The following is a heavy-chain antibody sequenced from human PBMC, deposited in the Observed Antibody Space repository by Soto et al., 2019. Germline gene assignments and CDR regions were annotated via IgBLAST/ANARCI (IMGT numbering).Heavy chain of an antibody. D-gene: IGHD5-12*01. CDR1: GFTFSSCA. J-gene: IGHJ3*02. CDR2: ISYDGSNK. Sequence: GGSLRLSCAASGFTFSSCAMHWVRQAPGKGLEWVAVISYDGSNKYYADSVKGRFTISRDNSKNTLYLQMNSLRAEDTAVYYCARVWAYSGYDSDAFDIWGQGTMVTVSS. V-gene: IGHV3-30-3*01. CDR3: ARVWAYSGYDSDAFDI.